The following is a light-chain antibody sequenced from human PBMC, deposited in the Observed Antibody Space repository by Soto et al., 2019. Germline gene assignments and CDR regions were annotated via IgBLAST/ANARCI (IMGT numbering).Light chain of an antibody. CDR3: QQYNNWPRT. V-gene: IGKV3-15*01. CDR1: QSIQTN. J-gene: IGKJ1*01. Sequence: ETVMTQSEATLSVSPGERATLSCRASQSIQTNLAWYQQKPGQPPRLLIYGASTRVTGIPTRFSGSGSGTEFTLTISSLQSEDFAVYYCQQYNNWPRTFGQGTKVEIK. CDR2: GAS.